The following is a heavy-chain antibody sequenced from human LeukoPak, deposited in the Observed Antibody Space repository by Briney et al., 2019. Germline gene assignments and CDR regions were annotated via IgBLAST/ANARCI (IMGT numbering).Heavy chain of an antibody. D-gene: IGHD3-9*01. CDR2: IYSGGST. CDR3: AKDRRRDDVLTGSFSD. V-gene: IGHV3-66*02. CDR1: GLTVSKNY. J-gene: IGHJ4*02. Sequence: GGSLRLSCAASGLTVSKNYMSWVRQAPGKGLESVSVIYSGGSTYYADSVRGRFTISRDNSKNTLYLQMNSLRAEDTALYSCAKDRRRDDVLTGSFSDWGQGTLVTVSS.